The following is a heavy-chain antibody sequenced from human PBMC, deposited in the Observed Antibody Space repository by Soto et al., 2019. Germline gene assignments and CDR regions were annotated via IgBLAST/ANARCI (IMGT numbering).Heavy chain of an antibody. V-gene: IGHV3-33*01. Sequence: QVQLVESGGGVVQPGRSLRLSCAASGFTFSSYGMHWVRQAPGKGLEWVAVIWYDGSNKYYADSVKGRFTIPRDNSKNTLYLQMNSLRAEDTAVYYCARDRRYSYGYFGWFDPWGQGTLVTVSS. CDR1: GFTFSSYG. J-gene: IGHJ5*02. D-gene: IGHD5-18*01. CDR3: ARDRRYSYGYFGWFDP. CDR2: IWYDGSNK.